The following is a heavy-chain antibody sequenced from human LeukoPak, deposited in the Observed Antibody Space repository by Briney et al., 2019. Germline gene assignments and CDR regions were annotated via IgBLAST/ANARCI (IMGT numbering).Heavy chain of an antibody. V-gene: IGHV3-23*01. D-gene: IGHD2-2*01. Sequence: GGSLRLSCAAFGFTFSSYAMSWVRQAPGKGLEWVSAISGSGGSTYYADSVKGRFTISRDNSKNTLYLQMNSLRAEDTAVYYCANSGDIVVVPAAIWISYFDYWGQGTLVTVSS. CDR1: GFTFSSYA. CDR2: ISGSGGST. J-gene: IGHJ4*02. CDR3: ANSGDIVVVPAAIWISYFDY.